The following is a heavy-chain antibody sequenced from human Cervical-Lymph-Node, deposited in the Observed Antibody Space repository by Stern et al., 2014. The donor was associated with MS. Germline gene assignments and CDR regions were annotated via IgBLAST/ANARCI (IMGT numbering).Heavy chain of an antibody. CDR2: ISYDGSNK. J-gene: IGHJ4*02. CDR3: ARDRVGFVVVVTAIRYFDY. D-gene: IGHD2-21*02. V-gene: IGHV3-30*04. Sequence: VQLEESGGGVVQPGRSLRLSCAASGFTFSSYAMHWVRQAPGTGLEWVAVISYDGSNKYYADSVKGRFTISRDNSKNTLYLQMNSLRAEDTAVYYCARDRVGFVVVVTAIRYFDYWGQGTLVTVSS. CDR1: GFTFSSYA.